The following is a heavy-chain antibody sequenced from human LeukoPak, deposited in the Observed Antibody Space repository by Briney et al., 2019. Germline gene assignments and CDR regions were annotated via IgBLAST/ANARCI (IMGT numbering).Heavy chain of an antibody. CDR3: ARGWGRGSLDS. V-gene: IGHV4-59*01. D-gene: IGHD3-10*01. J-gene: IGHJ4*02. CDR1: GGSISGYF. Sequence: SETLSLTCTVSGGSISGYFWSWIRQPPGKGLEWIGDIYFSGSTRCNPSLKSRLTISVDTSKNQFSLTLNSVTAADTAVYYCARGWGRGSLDSWGQGTLVTVSS. CDR2: IYFSGST.